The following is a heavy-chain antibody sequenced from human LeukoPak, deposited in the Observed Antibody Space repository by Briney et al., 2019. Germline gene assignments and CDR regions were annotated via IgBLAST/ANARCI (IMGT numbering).Heavy chain of an antibody. Sequence: PGGSLRLSCAASGFTFSSYWMSWVRQAPGKGLEWVANIKQDGSEKYYVDSVKGRFTISRDNAKNSLCLQMNSLRAEDTAVYYCARDVVSITIFGVAPYGMDVWGQGTTVTVSS. CDR1: GFTFSSYW. D-gene: IGHD3-3*01. V-gene: IGHV3-7*01. J-gene: IGHJ6*02. CDR3: ARDVVSITIFGVAPYGMDV. CDR2: IKQDGSEK.